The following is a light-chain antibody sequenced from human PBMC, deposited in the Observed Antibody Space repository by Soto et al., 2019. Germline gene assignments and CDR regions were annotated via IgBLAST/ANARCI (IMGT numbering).Light chain of an antibody. J-gene: IGKJ2*01. CDR2: DAS. V-gene: IGKV1-33*01. CDR3: QQYDNLPYT. Sequence: DIQMTQSPSSLSASVGDRVTITCQASQDISNCLNWYQLEPGKATKLLLYDASNLEAWVPARFSGSASGTDFTLTISSLQPEDIATYFCQQYDNLPYTVGQGTKLEI. CDR1: QDISNC.